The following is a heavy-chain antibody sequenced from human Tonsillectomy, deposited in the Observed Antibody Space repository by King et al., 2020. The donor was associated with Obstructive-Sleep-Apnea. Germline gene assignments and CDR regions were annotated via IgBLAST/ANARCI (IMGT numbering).Heavy chain of an antibody. V-gene: IGHV1-18*01. CDR3: ARDRDYYASGSYADY. CDR1: GYTFTSYG. J-gene: IGHJ4*02. CDR2: ITAYNGNT. D-gene: IGHD3-10*01. Sequence: QLVQSGAEVKKPGASVKVSCKASGYTFTSYGISWVRQAPGQGLEWMGWITAYNGNTNYAQKLQGRVTMTTDTSTTTAYMELRSLRSDDTAVYYCARDRDYYASGSYADYWGQGTLDTVSS.